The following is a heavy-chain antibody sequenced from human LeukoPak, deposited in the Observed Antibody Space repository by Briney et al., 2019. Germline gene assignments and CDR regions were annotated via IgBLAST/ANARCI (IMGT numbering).Heavy chain of an antibody. CDR2: ISYHGSNK. Sequence: GGSLRLSCAASGFTFSSYGMHWVRQAPGKGLEWVAFISYHGSNKYSANSVKGRFTISRDNFKNTLYLQMNSLRVEDTAVYYCARGDPTVTTKQNFDYWGQGTLVTVSS. D-gene: IGHD4-17*01. J-gene: IGHJ4*02. V-gene: IGHV3-30*03. CDR1: GFTFSSYG. CDR3: ARGDPTVTTKQNFDY.